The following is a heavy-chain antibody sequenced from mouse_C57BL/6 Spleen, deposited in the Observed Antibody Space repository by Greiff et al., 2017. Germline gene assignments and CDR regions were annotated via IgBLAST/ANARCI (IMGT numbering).Heavy chain of an antibody. J-gene: IGHJ2*01. CDR2: IYPSDSET. CDR1: GYTFTSYW. CDR3: ARGDYYGNDY. Sequence: QVQLQQSGAELVRPGSSVKLSCKASGYTFTSYWMDWVKQRPGQGLEWIGNIYPSDSETHYNQKFKDKATLTVDKSSSTAYMQLSSLTSEDSAVYYCARGDYYGNDYWGQGTTLTVSS. D-gene: IGHD2-1*01. V-gene: IGHV1-61*01.